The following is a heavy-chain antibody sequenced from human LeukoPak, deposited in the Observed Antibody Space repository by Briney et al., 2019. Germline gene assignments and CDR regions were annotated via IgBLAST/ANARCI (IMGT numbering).Heavy chain of an antibody. J-gene: IGHJ2*01. CDR2: MNPNSGNT. CDR3: ARGRLPGIAAAGTGWYFDL. CDR1: GYTFTSYG. V-gene: IGHV1-8*02. Sequence: ASVKVSCKASGYTFTSYGINWVRQAPGQGLEWMGWMNPNSGNTGYAENFQGRVTIITNTSISTAYMELSSLNYEDTAVYYCARGRLPGIAAAGTGWYFDLWGRGTLVTVSS. D-gene: IGHD6-13*01.